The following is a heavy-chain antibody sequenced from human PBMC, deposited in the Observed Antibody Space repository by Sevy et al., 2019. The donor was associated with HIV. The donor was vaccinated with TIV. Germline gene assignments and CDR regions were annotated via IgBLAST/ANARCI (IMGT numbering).Heavy chain of an antibody. CDR1: GFTFSSYA. Sequence: GGSLRLSCAASGFTFSSYAMSWVRQAPGKGLEWVSAISGSGGSTYYADSVKGRFTISRDNSKNTLYLQMNSLRAEDTAVYYCAKGKDVLLWFGESDYYYYGMDVWGQGTTVTVSS. V-gene: IGHV3-23*01. CDR3: AKGKDVLLWFGESDYYYYGMDV. D-gene: IGHD3-10*01. J-gene: IGHJ6*02. CDR2: ISGSGGST.